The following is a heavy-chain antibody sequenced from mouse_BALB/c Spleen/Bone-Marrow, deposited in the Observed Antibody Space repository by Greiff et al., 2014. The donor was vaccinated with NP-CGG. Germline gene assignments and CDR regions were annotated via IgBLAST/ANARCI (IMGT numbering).Heavy chain of an antibody. V-gene: IGHV1-18*01. Sequence: VQLKQSVPELVKPGASVNISCKTSGYTFTEYTMHWVKQSHGKSLEWIGGINPNNGGTSYNQKFKGKATLTVDKSSSTAYMELRSLTSEDSAVYYCARNYRYDGSWFAYWGQGTLVTVSA. J-gene: IGHJ3*01. D-gene: IGHD2-14*01. CDR3: ARNYRYDGSWFAY. CDR2: INPNNGGT. CDR1: GYTFTEYT.